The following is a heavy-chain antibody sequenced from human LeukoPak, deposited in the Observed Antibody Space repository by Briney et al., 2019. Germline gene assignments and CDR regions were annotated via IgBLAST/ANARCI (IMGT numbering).Heavy chain of an antibody. V-gene: IGHV3-66*02. D-gene: IGHD1-26*01. CDR2: VYSGGST. CDR1: GFSTYSNY. Sequence: PGGSLRLSCVASGFSTYSNYMSWVRQPPGKGLEWVSVVYSGGSTNHAESVRGRFIVSRDLPRNTIYLQMNDLRPEDTAVYYCARDLGWDNITSFHFWGQGVLVTVSS. CDR3: ARDLGWDNITSFHF. J-gene: IGHJ4*02.